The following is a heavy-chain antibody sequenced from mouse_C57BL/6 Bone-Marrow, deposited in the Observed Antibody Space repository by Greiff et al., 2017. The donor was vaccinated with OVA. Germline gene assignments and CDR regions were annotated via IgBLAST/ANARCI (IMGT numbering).Heavy chain of an antibody. CDR2: IDPSDSYT. D-gene: IGHD1-1*01. Sequence: QVQLKQPGAELVMPGASVKLSCKASGYTFTSYWMHWVKQRPGQGLEWIGEIDPSDSYTNYNQKFKGKSTLTVDKSSSTAYMQLSSLTSEDSAVYYCARSYYGSSSYLAWFAYWGQGTLVTVSA. J-gene: IGHJ3*01. V-gene: IGHV1-69*01. CDR1: GYTFTSYW. CDR3: ARSYYGSSSYLAWFAY.